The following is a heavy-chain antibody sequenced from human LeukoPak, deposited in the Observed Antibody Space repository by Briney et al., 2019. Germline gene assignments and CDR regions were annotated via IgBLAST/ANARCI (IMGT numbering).Heavy chain of an antibody. CDR1: GGSISSYY. CDR3: ARGGEGYCSSTSCYTYDY. J-gene: IGHJ4*02. V-gene: IGHV4-59*01. CDR2: IYYSGST. Sequence: SETLSLTCTVSGGSISSYYWSWIRQPPGKGLEWIGYIYYSGSTNYNPSLKSRVTISVDTSKNQFSLKLSSVTAADTAVYYCARGGEGYCSSTSCYTYDYWGQGTLVTVSS. D-gene: IGHD2-2*02.